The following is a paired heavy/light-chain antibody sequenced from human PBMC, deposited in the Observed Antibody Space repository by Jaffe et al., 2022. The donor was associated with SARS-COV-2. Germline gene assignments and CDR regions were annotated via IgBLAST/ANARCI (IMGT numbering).Light chain of an antibody. J-gene: IGKJ2*01. CDR3: HQYNGWLYT. V-gene: IGKV3-15*01. Sequence: EVVMTQSPDTLSASPGERATLSCRASQSVSTNLAWYQQKPGQAPRLLIYSASTRATGVPARFSGSGSGTEFTLTISSLQSEDFALYYCHQYNGWLYTFGQGTKLEIK. CDR2: SAS. CDR1: QSVSTN.
Heavy chain of an antibody. CDR1: GFTVGNNY. Sequence: EVQLVESGGGLIQPGGSLRLSCAASGFTVGNNYMSWVRQAPGKGLEWVSLIYRSGTTFYRDSVEGRFTISRDNSKNTLYLQMSSLRAEDTALYFCGGGFYNHHWYDLGIDYWGQGTLVTVSS. V-gene: IGHV3-53*01. J-gene: IGHJ4*02. CDR2: IYRSGTT. D-gene: IGHD1-1*01. CDR3: GGGFYNHHWYDLGIDY.